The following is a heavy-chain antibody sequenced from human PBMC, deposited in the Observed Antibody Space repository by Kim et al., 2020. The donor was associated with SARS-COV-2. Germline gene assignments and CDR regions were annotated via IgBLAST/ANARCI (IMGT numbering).Heavy chain of an antibody. D-gene: IGHD4-17*01. Sequence: GGSLRLSCAASGFTFDDYAMHWVRQAPGKGLEWVSGISWNSGSIGYADSVKGRFTISRDNAKNSLYLQMNSLRAEDTALYYCAKDISQGRGVYAGYGMDVWGQGTTVTVSS. CDR3: AKDISQGRGVYAGYGMDV. CDR1: GFTFDDYA. V-gene: IGHV3-9*01. CDR2: ISWNSGSI. J-gene: IGHJ6*02.